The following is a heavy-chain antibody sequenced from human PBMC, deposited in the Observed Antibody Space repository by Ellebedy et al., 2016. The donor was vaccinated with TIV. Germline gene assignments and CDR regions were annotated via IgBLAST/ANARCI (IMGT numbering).Heavy chain of an antibody. CDR1: RYTFTGYY. CDR3: ARGPGIAAAGNFDY. CDR2: INSNSGGT. Sequence: ASVKVSXKASRYTFTGYYMHWVRQAPGQGLEWVGWINSNSGGTSYAQKFQGRVTLTRDTSVRTAYMELSGLTSDDTAVYYCARGPGIAAAGNFDYWGQGTLVTVSS. D-gene: IGHD6-13*01. J-gene: IGHJ4*02. V-gene: IGHV1-2*02.